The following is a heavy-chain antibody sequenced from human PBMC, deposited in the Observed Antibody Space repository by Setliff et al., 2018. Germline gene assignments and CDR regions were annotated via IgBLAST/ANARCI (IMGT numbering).Heavy chain of an antibody. CDR2: IAGSGLKT. CDR3: ARDRGGATTRDF. D-gene: IGHD1-26*01. Sequence: PGGSLRLSCVASGFRFRSYAMVWVRQAPGKGLEWVSAIAGSGLKTYYTDSVKGRLSISRDNSKNTLYLQMNSLRAEDTAVYYCARDRGGATTRDFWGQGTLVTVSS. V-gene: IGHV3-23*01. J-gene: IGHJ4*02. CDR1: GFRFRSYA.